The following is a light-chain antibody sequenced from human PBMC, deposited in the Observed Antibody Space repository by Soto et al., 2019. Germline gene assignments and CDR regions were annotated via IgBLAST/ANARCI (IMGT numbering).Light chain of an antibody. V-gene: IGLV2-14*03. CDR3: SSYTTSNTRQIV. Sequence: QSALTQPASVSGSPGQSITISVTGTSSDVGGYNYVSWYQHHPGKAPKLIIYDVTNRPSGVSNPFSGSKSGNSASLTISGLQPEDEAYYYCSSYTTSNTRQIVFGTGTKLTVL. CDR1: SSDVGGYNY. CDR2: DVT. J-gene: IGLJ1*01.